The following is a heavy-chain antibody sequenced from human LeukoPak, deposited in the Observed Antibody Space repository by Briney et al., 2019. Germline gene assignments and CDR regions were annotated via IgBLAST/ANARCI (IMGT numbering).Heavy chain of an antibody. CDR2: IYHSGST. CDR3: ARTNSGTYSLFGY. J-gene: IGHJ4*02. Sequence: SGTLSLTCAVSGGSISRSDWWTWVRQPPGKGLEWIGEIYHSGSTNYNPSLKSRVTISVDKSKNQFSLKLNSVTAADTAVYYCARTNSGTYSLFGYWGQGTLVTVSS. V-gene: IGHV4-4*02. D-gene: IGHD1-26*01. CDR1: GGSISRSDW.